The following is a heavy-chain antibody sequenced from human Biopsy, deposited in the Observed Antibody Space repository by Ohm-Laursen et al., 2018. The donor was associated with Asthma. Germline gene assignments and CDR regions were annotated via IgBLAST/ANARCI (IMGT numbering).Heavy chain of an antibody. J-gene: IGHJ5*02. D-gene: IGHD6-13*01. V-gene: IGHV1-2*06. CDR3: ARGQKSAGDRWFDP. Sequence: SVKVSCKTSGYTFIGCHIHWMRQAPGQGLEWMGRINPNSGGTNYAQKFQGRVTMTRDTSISAAYMEVSRLRSDDTAVYYCARGQKSAGDRWFDPWGQGTLVTVSS. CDR2: INPNSGGT. CDR1: GYTFIGCH.